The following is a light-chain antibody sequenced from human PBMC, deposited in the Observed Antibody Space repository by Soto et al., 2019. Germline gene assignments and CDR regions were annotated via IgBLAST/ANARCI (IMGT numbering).Light chain of an antibody. J-gene: IGLJ2*01. CDR1: SSDVGSYNL. CDR3: CSYAGSSTI. V-gene: IGLV2-23*01. Sequence: QSALTQPASVSGSPGQSITISCTGTSSDVGSYNLVSWYQQHPGKAPKLMIYEGSKRPSGVSNRLSGSKSDNTASLTISGLQAEDEADYYCCSYAGSSTIFGGGTKLTV. CDR2: EGS.